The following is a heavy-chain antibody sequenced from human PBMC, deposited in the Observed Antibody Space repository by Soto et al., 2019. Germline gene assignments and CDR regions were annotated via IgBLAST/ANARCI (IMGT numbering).Heavy chain of an antibody. V-gene: IGHV3-33*01. CDR1: GFTFSSYG. CDR3: ALGCGGDCYRYFQH. D-gene: IGHD2-21*02. J-gene: IGHJ1*01. Sequence: QVQLVESGGGVVQPGRSLRLSCAASGFTFSSYGRHWVRQAPGKGLEWMAVIWYDGSKKYYVDSVKGRFTISRDNSKNTLYLQMASLRAEDTAVYYCALGCGGDCYRYFQHWGQGTLVTVSS. CDR2: IWYDGSKK.